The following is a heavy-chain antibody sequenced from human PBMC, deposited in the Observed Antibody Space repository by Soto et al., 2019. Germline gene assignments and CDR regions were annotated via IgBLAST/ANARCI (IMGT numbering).Heavy chain of an antibody. V-gene: IGHV1-69*13. CDR2: IIPIFGTA. CDR1: GGTFSSYA. J-gene: IGHJ6*02. D-gene: IGHD3-9*01. Sequence: SVKVSCKASGGTFSSYAISWVRQAPGQGLEWMGGIIPIFGTANYAQKFQGRVTITADESTSTAYMELSSLRSEDTAVYYCARDRHILTGYPTDHYYYYGMDVWGQGTTVTVSS. CDR3: ARDRHILTGYPTDHYYYYGMDV.